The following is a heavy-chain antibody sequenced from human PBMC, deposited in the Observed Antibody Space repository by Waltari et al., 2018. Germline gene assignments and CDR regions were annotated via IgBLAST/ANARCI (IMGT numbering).Heavy chain of an antibody. V-gene: IGHV4-59*01. D-gene: IGHD3-10*01. CDR1: GGSISSYY. CDR3: ARLQGVRGVIIGGFDY. CDR2: IYYSGST. J-gene: IGHJ4*02. Sequence: QVQLQESGPGLVKPSETLSLTCTVSGGSISSYYWSWIRQPPGKGLEWIGYIYYSGSTNYNPSLKSRVTISVDTSKNQFSLKLSSVTAADTAVYYCARLQGVRGVIIGGFDYWGQGTLVTVSS.